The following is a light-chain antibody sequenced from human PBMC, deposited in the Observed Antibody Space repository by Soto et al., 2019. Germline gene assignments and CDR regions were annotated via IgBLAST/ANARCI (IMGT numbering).Light chain of an antibody. Sequence: QSALTQPASVSGSPGQSITISCTGTSSDVGGYNSVSWYQQHPGKVPKVMIYEVTNRPSGVSYRFSGSKSGNTASLTISGLQAEDEADYYCTSYVTGNTVVFGGGTQLTVL. CDR2: EVT. CDR1: SSDVGGYNS. V-gene: IGLV2-14*01. CDR3: TSYVTGNTVV. J-gene: IGLJ3*02.